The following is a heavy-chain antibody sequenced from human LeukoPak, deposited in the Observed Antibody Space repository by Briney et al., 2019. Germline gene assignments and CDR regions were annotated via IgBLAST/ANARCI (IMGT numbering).Heavy chain of an antibody. CDR2: INPRNSDT. CDR1: GNSFNNLW. Sequence: GESLKISCQGSGNSFNNLWIGWGRQMPGKGLEWLGIINPRNSDTKYSPSFEGQVTISADTSSSTAYLQWSSLRASDTAIYYCARHVPYSDSSAYYSYWGQGTLVTVSS. CDR3: ARHVPYSDSSAYYSY. V-gene: IGHV5-51*01. D-gene: IGHD3-22*01. J-gene: IGHJ4*02.